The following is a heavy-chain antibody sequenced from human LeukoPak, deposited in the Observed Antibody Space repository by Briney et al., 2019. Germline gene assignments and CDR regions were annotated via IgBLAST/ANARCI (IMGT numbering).Heavy chain of an antibody. V-gene: IGHV1-46*01. CDR1: GYTFTGYY. CDR3: ARDYSSGWYSGY. J-gene: IGHJ4*02. Sequence: ASVKVSCKASGYTFTGYYMHWVRQAPGQGLEWMGIINPSGGSTSYAQKFQGRVTMTRDTSTSTVYMELSSLRSEDTAVYYCARDYSSGWYSGYWGQGTLVTVSS. CDR2: INPSGGST. D-gene: IGHD6-19*01.